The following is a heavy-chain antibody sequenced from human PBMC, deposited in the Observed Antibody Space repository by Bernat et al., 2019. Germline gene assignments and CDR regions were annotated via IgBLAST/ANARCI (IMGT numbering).Heavy chain of an antibody. V-gene: IGHV3-30*18. CDR2: ISYDGSNK. Sequence: QVQLVESGGGVVQPGRSLRLSCAASGFTFSSYGMHWVRQAPGTGLEWVAVISYDGSNKYYADSVKGRFTISRDNSKNTLYLQMNSLRAEDAAVYYCAKDFGQWLANEAFDIWGQGTMVTVSS. J-gene: IGHJ3*02. D-gene: IGHD6-19*01. CDR3: AKDFGQWLANEAFDI. CDR1: GFTFSSYG.